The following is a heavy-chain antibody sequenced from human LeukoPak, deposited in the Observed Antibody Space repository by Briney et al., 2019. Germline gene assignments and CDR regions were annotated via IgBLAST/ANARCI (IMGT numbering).Heavy chain of an antibody. D-gene: IGHD2-2*01. Sequence: GGSLRLSCAASGFTFSSYGMHWVRQAPGKGLEWVAFIRYDGSNKYYADSVKGRFTISRDNSKNTLYLQMNSLRAEDTAVYYCAKDLPAASYYYFDYWGQGTLVTVSS. V-gene: IGHV3-30*02. CDR1: GFTFSSYG. CDR2: IRYDGSNK. CDR3: AKDLPAASYYYFDY. J-gene: IGHJ4*02.